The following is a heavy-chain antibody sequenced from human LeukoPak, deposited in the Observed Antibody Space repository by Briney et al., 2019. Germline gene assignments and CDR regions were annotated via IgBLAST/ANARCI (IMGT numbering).Heavy chain of an antibody. CDR2: ISAYNGHT. V-gene: IGHV1-18*01. CDR3: ARYYYDSSGYYPLDY. D-gene: IGHD3-22*01. Sequence: ASVKVSCKASGYTFTSYGISWVRQAPGQGLEWMGWISAYNGHTNYAQKLQGRVTMTTDTSTSTAYMELRSLRSDDTAVYYCARYYYDSSGYYPLDYWGQGTLVTVSS. CDR1: GYTFTSYG. J-gene: IGHJ4*02.